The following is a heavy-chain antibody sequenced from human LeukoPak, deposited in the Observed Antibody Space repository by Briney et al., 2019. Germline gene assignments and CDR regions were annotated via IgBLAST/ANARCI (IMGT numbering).Heavy chain of an antibody. CDR1: GFTFSSYW. V-gene: IGHV3-74*01. Sequence: PGGSLRLSCAASGFTFSSYWMHWVRQAPGKGLVWVSRINTGGSSTSYADSVKGRFTISRDNAKNTLYLQMNSLRAEDTAVYYCAREVTYYDFWSGSTRGGFDYWGQGTLVTVSS. D-gene: IGHD3-3*01. CDR3: AREVTYYDFWSGSTRGGFDY. CDR2: INTGGSST. J-gene: IGHJ4*02.